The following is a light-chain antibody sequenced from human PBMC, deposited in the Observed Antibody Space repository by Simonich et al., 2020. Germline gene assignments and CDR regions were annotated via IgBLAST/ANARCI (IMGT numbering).Light chain of an antibody. V-gene: IGKV4-1*01. CDR1: QSVLYSSNNKNY. CDR3: QQYYSTPYT. CDR2: WAS. Sequence: DIVMTQSPDSLAVSLGERATINCKSSQSVLYSSNNKNYLAWYQQKPGQPPKLRIYWASTRESGVPDRFRGSGSGTDFTLTISSLQAEDVAVYYCQQYYSTPYTFGQRTKLEIK. J-gene: IGKJ2*01.